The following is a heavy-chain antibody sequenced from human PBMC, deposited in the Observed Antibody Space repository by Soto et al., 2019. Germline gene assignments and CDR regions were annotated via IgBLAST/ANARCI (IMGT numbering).Heavy chain of an antibody. CDR1: GGSISSYY. V-gene: IGHV4-59*01. Sequence: SETLSLTCAVYGGSISSYYWSWIRQPPGKGLEWIGYIYYSGSTNYNPSLKSRVTISVDTSKNQFSLKLSSVTAADTAVYYCARSPPPANWFDPWGQGTLVTVSS. CDR2: IYYSGST. J-gene: IGHJ5*02. CDR3: ARSPPPANWFDP.